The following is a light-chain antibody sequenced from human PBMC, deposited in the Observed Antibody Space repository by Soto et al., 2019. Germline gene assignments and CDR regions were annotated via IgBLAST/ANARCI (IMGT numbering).Light chain of an antibody. CDR2: DVS. V-gene: IGLV2-14*01. J-gene: IGLJ1*01. Sequence: LTQPASVSGSPGQSITISCSGTSSDVGGYKYVSWYQQHPGKAPKLMIYDVSNRPSGVSNRFSGSKSGNTASLTISGLQAEDEADYYCSSYTSSSSYVFGTGTKVTVL. CDR1: SSDVGGYKY. CDR3: SSYTSSSSYV.